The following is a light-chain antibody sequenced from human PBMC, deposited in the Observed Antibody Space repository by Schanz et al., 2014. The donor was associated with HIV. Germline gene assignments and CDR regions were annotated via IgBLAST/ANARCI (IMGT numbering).Light chain of an antibody. J-gene: IGLJ1*01. CDR1: SSNIGTHYD. CDR3: CSYAASSTYV. CDR2: GNN. Sequence: QSVLTQPPSVSGAPGQRVTISCTGSSSNIGTHYDVHWYQQLPGTAPKLLIYGNNNRPSGVPDRFSGSKSGTSASLAITGLQAEDEADYYCCSYAASSTYVFGTGTK. V-gene: IGLV1-40*01.